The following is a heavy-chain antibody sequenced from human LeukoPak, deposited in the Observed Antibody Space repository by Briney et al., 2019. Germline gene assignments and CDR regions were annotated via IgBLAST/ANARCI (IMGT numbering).Heavy chain of an antibody. J-gene: IGHJ4*02. CDR3: ARLYSSGWLDS. D-gene: IGHD6-19*01. CDR2: ISAYNGDT. V-gene: IGHV1-18*01. Sequence: ASVKVSCKASGYTFTSYGISWVRQAPGQGLEWMGWISAYNGDTNNAQKVQGRVTMTTDTSTSTAYMELRSLRSDGTAVYYCARLYSSGWLDSWGQGTLVTVSS. CDR1: GYTFTSYG.